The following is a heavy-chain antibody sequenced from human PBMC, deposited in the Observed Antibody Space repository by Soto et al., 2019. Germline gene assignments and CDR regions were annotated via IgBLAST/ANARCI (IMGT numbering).Heavy chain of an antibody. Sequence: ASVKVSCKASGYTFTSYGVSWVRQAPGQGLEWMGWISAYNGNTNYAQNLQGRVTMTTDTSTSTAYMELRSLTSDDTAVYYCARGTVTTPWYYWGQGTLVTVSS. CDR3: ARGTVTTPWYY. CDR2: ISAYNGNT. V-gene: IGHV1-18*01. CDR1: GYTFTSYG. D-gene: IGHD4-17*01. J-gene: IGHJ4*02.